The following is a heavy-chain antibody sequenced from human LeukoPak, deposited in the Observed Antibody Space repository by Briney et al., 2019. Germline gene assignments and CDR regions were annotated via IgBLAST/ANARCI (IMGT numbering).Heavy chain of an antibody. CDR2: IEAGNGNA. J-gene: IGHJ4*02. Sequence: ASVKVSCKASGYTFTNYAMHWVRQAPGQRLEWMGWIEAGNGNAKYSQEFQGRVTITTDTSASAAYMELSNLRSEDMAVYYCARSQTHYCSGGTCNDHPFDSWGQGTLVAVSS. CDR1: GYTFTNYA. D-gene: IGHD2-15*01. V-gene: IGHV1-3*03. CDR3: ARSQTHYCSGGTCNDHPFDS.